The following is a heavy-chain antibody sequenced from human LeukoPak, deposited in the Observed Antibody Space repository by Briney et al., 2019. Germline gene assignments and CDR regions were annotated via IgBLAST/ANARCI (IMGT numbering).Heavy chain of an antibody. V-gene: IGHV3-48*03. Sequence: SGGSLRLSCAASGFTFSSYEMNWVRQAPGKGLEWISYISSSGTTISYADSVKGRFTISRDNARNSLYLQVNSLRAEDTAVYYCARRDNYGMDVWGQGTTVTVSS. J-gene: IGHJ6*02. CDR1: GFTFSSYE. CDR2: ISSSGTTI. D-gene: IGHD2-15*01. CDR3: ARRDNYGMDV.